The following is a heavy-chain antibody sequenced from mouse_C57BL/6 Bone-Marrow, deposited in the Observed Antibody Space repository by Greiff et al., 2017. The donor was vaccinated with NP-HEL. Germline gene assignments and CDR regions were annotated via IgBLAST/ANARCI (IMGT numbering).Heavy chain of an antibody. CDR1: GYTFTDYY. D-gene: IGHD1-1*01. J-gene: IGHJ2*01. Sequence: EVQLQQSGPELVKPGASVKMSCKASGYTFTDYYMPWVKQSPGKSLEWIGYIYPNNGGNGYNQKFKGKATVTVDKSSSTAYMELRSLTSEDSAVDYCARSNGSTYGSYFDYWGQGTTLTVSA. V-gene: IGHV1-34*01. CDR2: IYPNNGGN. CDR3: ARSNGSTYGSYFDY.